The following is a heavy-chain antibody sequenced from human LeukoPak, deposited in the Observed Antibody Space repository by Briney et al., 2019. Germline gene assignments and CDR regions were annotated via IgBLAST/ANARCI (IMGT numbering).Heavy chain of an antibody. D-gene: IGHD6-13*01. CDR2: LRYDGTKD. J-gene: IGHJ4*02. CDR1: GFTFSSFG. CDR3: AKDRGSIWSHEEPQLHY. V-gene: IGHV3-30*02. Sequence: PGGSLRLSCAASGFTFSSFGMHWVRQAPGKGLEWVASLRYDGTKDYYADSVKGRFTISRDDFRSTLSLQMNNLRTEDTALYYCAKDRGSIWSHEEPQLHYWGQGTLASVSS.